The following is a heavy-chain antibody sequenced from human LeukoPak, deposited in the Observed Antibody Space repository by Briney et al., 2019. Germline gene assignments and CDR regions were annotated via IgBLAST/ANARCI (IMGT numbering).Heavy chain of an antibody. CDR3: ASGFMGYDRSGYYDDAFDI. V-gene: IGHV1-2*02. CDR1: GYTYTDYY. D-gene: IGHD3-22*01. Sequence: ASVKVSCKASGYTYTDYYMHWVRQAPGQGLEWMGWINHSSGGTNYAQKFQGRVAMTRDTSISTAYMELNRLRSDDTAVYYCASGFMGYDRSGYYDDAFDIWGQGTMVTVSS. CDR2: INHSSGGT. J-gene: IGHJ3*02.